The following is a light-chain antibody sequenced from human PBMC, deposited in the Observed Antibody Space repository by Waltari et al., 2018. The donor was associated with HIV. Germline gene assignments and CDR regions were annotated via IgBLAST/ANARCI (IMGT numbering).Light chain of an antibody. CDR3: MQSLQSIT. J-gene: IGKJ5*01. Sequence: DIVMTQSPLSLPVTPGEPASISCRSSQSLLRNGYNYLDWYLQKPGQSPQLLIFLASNRASGVPDRFSGSGSGTDFTLHISRVEAEDVGVYYYMQSLQSITFGQGTRLDIK. CDR2: LAS. CDR1: QSLLRNGYNY. V-gene: IGKV2-28*01.